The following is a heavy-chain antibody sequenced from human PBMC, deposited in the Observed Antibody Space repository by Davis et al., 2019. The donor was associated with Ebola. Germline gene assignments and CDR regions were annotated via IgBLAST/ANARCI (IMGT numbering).Heavy chain of an antibody. D-gene: IGHD4-23*01. CDR2: ISSSSSYI. CDR3: ASFAGAVVHS. CDR1: GFTFSDYY. V-gene: IGHV3-21*01. Sequence: GESLKISCAASGFTFSDYYMNWVRQTPGKGLEWVSSISSSSSYIYYADSVKGRFTISRDNAKNSLYLQMNSLRAEDTAVYYCASFAGAVVHSWGQGTLVTVSS. J-gene: IGHJ4*02.